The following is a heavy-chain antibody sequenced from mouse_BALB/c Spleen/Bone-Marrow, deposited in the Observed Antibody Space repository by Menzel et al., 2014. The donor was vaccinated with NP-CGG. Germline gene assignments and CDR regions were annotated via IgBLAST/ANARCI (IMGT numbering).Heavy chain of an antibody. Sequence: VQLVESGAEFVKPGASVKVSCKASGYTFTNYWMQRVKQRPGQGLEWIGEIEPSDSYTNYNQDFKGKATLTVDKPSSTAYMQLSSLTSEDSAVYYCARGRTTVVSDYWGQGTSLTVSS. CDR1: GYTFTNYW. CDR3: ARGRTTVVSDY. D-gene: IGHD1-1*01. V-gene: IGHV1-69*02. J-gene: IGHJ2*02. CDR2: IEPSDSYT.